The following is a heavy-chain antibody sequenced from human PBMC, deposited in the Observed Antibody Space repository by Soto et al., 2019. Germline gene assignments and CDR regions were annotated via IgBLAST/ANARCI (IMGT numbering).Heavy chain of an antibody. CDR1: GGSISSGGYY. CDR3: ARDFWSGYFHWFDP. J-gene: IGHJ5*02. D-gene: IGHD3-3*01. CDR2: IYYSGSN. V-gene: IGHV4-31*03. Sequence: PSETLSLTCTVSGGSISSGGYYWSWIRQHPGKGLEWIGYIYYSGSNYYNPSLKSRVTISVDTSKNQFSLKLSSVTAADTAVYYCARDFWSGYFHWFDPWGQGTLVTVSS.